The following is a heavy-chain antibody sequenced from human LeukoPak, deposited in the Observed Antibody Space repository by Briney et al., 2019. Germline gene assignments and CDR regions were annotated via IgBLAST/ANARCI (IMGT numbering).Heavy chain of an antibody. CDR2: ISWNSGSI. CDR1: GFTFADYA. CDR3: AKDLTGEYYYYYMDV. D-gene: IGHD7-27*01. V-gene: IGHV3-9*03. J-gene: IGHJ6*03. Sequence: GGSLRLSCAASGFTFADYAMHWVRQAPGKGLEWVSGISWNSGSIGYADSVKGRFTISRDNAKNSLYLQMNSLRAEDMALYYCAKDLTGEYYYYYMDVWGKGTTVTVSS.